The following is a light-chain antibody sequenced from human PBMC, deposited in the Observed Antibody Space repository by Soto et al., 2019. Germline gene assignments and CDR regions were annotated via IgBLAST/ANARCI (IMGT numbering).Light chain of an antibody. CDR1: SSDVGGYNY. J-gene: IGLJ1*01. V-gene: IGLV2-8*01. CDR2: EVS. CDR3: SSYAGSNTPYA. Sequence: QSALTQPPSASGSPGQSVTISCTGTSSDVGGYNYVSWYQQHPGKAPKLMIYEVSKRTSGCPDRFSGSKSGNTASLTVSGLKTEDKADYYCSSYAGSNTPYAFGTGTKLTVL.